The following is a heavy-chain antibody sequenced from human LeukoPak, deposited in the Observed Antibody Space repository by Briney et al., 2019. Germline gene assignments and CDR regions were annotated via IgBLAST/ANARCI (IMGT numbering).Heavy chain of an antibody. D-gene: IGHD1-26*01. CDR1: GFTFSSYE. CDR3: ARDPYSGGYGPYYYYYMDV. J-gene: IGHJ6*03. CDR2: ITSSSTYI. V-gene: IGHV3-21*01. Sequence: PGGSLRLSCAASGFTFSSYEMNWVRQAPGKGPEWVSSITSSSTYIYYADSVKGRFTISRDNAENSLYLQMNSLRDEDTAVYYCARDPYSGGYGPYYYYYMDVWGKGTTVTISS.